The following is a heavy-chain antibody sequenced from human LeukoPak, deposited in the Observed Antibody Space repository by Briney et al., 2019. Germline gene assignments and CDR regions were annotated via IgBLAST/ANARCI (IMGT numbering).Heavy chain of an antibody. Sequence: PGGSLRLSCAASGFTFSSYAMHWVRQAPGKGLEWVAVISYDGSNKYYADSVKGRFTISRDKSKNTLYLQMNSLRAEDTAVYYCARELAYWGQGTLVTVSS. CDR3: ARELAY. CDR1: GFTFSSYA. V-gene: IGHV3-30*04. J-gene: IGHJ4*02. CDR2: ISYDGSNK.